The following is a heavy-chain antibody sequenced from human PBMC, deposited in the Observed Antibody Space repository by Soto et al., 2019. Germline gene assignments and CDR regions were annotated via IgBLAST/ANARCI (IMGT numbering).Heavy chain of an antibody. J-gene: IGHJ4*02. D-gene: IGHD2-15*01. CDR3: ARDRGYLAQWDY. Sequence: ASLKVSCKASGYTFTSYYMHWVRQAPGQGLEWMGIINPSGGSTSYAQKFQGRVTMTRDTSTSTVYMELSSLRPEDTAVYYCARDRGYLAQWDYWGQGTLVTVSS. V-gene: IGHV1-46*01. CDR1: GYTFTSYY. CDR2: INPSGGST.